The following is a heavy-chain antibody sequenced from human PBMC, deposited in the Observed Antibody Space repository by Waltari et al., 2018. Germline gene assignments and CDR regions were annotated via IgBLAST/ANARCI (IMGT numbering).Heavy chain of an antibody. CDR1: GGTFSSYA. Sequence: QVQLVQSGAEVKKPGSSVKVSCKASGGTFSSYAISWVRQAPGQGLEWMGGIIPIFGTASYAQKFQGRVTITTDESTSTAYMELSSLRSEDTAVYYCASGHCSGGSCYSGYYYYMDVWGKGTTVTVSS. CDR3: ASGHCSGGSCYSGYYYYMDV. CDR2: IIPIFGTA. J-gene: IGHJ6*03. V-gene: IGHV1-69*05. D-gene: IGHD2-15*01.